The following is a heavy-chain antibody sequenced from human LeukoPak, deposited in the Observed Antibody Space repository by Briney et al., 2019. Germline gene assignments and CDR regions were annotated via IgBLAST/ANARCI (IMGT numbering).Heavy chain of an antibody. CDR2: INPNSGDT. CDR1: GYTFTGYI. D-gene: IGHD5-18*01. V-gene: IGHV1-2*02. J-gene: IGHJ4*02. CDR3: ARDLVDTAMWEFDY. Sequence: ASVKVSCKASGYTFTGYIMHWVRQATGQGLEWMGWINPNSGDTKYTQKFQGRVTLTRDTSISTAYMELNRLRSDDTAVYYCARDLVDTAMWEFDYWGQGTLVTVSS.